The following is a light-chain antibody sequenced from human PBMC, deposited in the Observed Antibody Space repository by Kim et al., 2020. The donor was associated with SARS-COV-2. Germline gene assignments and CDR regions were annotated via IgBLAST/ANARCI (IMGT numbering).Light chain of an antibody. V-gene: IGKV1-9*01. CDR2: PAS. CDR1: QGLGSS. J-gene: IGKJ5*01. Sequence: ASVGDRVTITCRASQGLGSSLAWYQQKPGTAPKLLIYPASTLQSGVPSRFSGSGSGTEFTLTISSLQPEDFATYYCQQVYHNPITFGQGTRLEIK. CDR3: QQVYHNPIT.